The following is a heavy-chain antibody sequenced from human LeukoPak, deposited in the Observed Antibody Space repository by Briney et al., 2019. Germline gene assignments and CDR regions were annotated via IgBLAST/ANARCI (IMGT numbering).Heavy chain of an antibody. D-gene: IGHD3-16*02. V-gene: IGHV3-23*01. CDR1: GFTFSNYA. Sequence: PEGSLRLSCAASGFTFSNYAMSWVRQAPGKGLEWVSIIGYRGGSIYYAYSVQGRFTISRDNSKNTLSLQMNGLRPEDTAVYYCAKSWGYTRPYYNYMDVWGKGTTVTVSS. CDR2: IGYRGGSI. CDR3: AKSWGYTRPYYNYMDV. J-gene: IGHJ6*03.